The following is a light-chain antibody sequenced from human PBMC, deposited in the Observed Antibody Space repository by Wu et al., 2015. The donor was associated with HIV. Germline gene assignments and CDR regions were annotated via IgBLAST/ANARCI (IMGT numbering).Light chain of an antibody. J-gene: IGKJ2*01. Sequence: EIVLTQSPATLSLSPGERATLSCRASQSVSSYLAWYQQKPGQAPRLLIYDASNRATGIPARFSGSGSGTEFTLTISSLQSEDFAVYYCQQYDNWYTFGQGTNLEIK. CDR3: QQYDNWYT. V-gene: IGKV3-11*01. CDR1: QSVSSY. CDR2: DAS.